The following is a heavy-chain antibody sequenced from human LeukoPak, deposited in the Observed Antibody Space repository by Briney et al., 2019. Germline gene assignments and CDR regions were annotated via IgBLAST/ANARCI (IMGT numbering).Heavy chain of an antibody. V-gene: IGHV3-73*01. CDR2: IRSKANPYAT. D-gene: IGHD5-18*01. CDR3: TRRRDTAKDYYYYGMDL. CDR1: GFTFSSYA. J-gene: IGHJ6*02. Sequence: PGGSLRLSCAASGFTFSSYAMHWVRQASGKGLEWVGHIRSKANPYATAYAASVKGRFTISRDDSKNTAYLQMNSLKTEDTAVYYCTRRRDTAKDYYYYGMDLWGQGTTVTVSS.